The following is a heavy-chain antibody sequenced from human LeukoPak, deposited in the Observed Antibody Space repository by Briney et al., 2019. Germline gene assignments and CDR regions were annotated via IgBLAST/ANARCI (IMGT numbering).Heavy chain of an antibody. CDR2: INPSGGST. J-gene: IGHJ3*02. D-gene: IGHD6-13*01. Sequence: ASVKVSCKASGYTFTSYYMHWVRQAPGQGLEWMGIINPSGGSTRYAQKFQGRVTMTRDMSTSTVYMELSSLRSEDTAVYYCARDLYSSSSGNAFDIWGQGTMVTVSS. CDR1: GYTFTSYY. V-gene: IGHV1-46*01. CDR3: ARDLYSSSSGNAFDI.